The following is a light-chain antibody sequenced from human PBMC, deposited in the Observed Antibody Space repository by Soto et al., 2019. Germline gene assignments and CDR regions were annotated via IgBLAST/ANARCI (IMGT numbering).Light chain of an antibody. Sequence: DIQMTQSPSSLSASVVVRVTITCRARQAISKYLAWFHQKTGKAPKSLIYATSTLQSGVPSKFSGSGSGTDITLTISSLQPEYCATYYCHQYKSYPLTVGGGTKVEIK. CDR2: ATS. V-gene: IGKV1-16*02. CDR1: QAISKY. J-gene: IGKJ4*01. CDR3: HQYKSYPLT.